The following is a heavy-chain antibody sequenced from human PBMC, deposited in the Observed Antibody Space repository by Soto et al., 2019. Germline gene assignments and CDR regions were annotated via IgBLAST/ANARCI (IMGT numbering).Heavy chain of an antibody. CDR2: IYHSGST. D-gene: IGHD3-22*01. CDR3: ARRDSSGPFEYFQH. J-gene: IGHJ1*01. Sequence: PSETLSLTCTVSGGSISTYYWSWIRQPPGKGLEWIGNIYHSGSTNFNPSLKSRVTISVDRSKNQFSLKLSSVTAADTAVYYCARRDSSGPFEYFQHWGQGTLVTVSS. V-gene: IGHV4-59*01. CDR1: GGSISTYY.